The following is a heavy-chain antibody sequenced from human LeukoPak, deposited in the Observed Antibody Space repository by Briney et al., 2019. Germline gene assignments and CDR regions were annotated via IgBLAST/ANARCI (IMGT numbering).Heavy chain of an antibody. V-gene: IGHV4-39*07. CDR3: ARDLGYCSSTSCHNWFHP. D-gene: IGHD2-2*01. CDR1: GGSISSSTYY. CDR2: ISYSGSA. Sequence: SETLSLTCTVSGGSISSSTYYWGWIRQPPGKGLEYIASISYSGSAYYNPSLKSRVTISVDTPRDQFSLKLTSVTAADTAVYYCARDLGYCSSTSCHNWFHPRGQGTLVIVSS. J-gene: IGHJ5*02.